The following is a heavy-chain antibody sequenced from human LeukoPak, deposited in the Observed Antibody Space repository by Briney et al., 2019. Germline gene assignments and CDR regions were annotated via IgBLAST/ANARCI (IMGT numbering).Heavy chain of an antibody. CDR1: GFTFSSYA. Sequence: GGSLRLSCAASGFTFSSYAMSWVRQAPGKGLEWVSAISGGGGSTYYADSVKGRFTISRDNSKNTLYLQMNSLRAEDTAVYYCAKDGKGAGAPFDYWGQGTLVTVSS. CDR3: AKDGKGAGAPFDY. V-gene: IGHV3-23*01. D-gene: IGHD1-26*01. CDR2: ISGGGGST. J-gene: IGHJ4*02.